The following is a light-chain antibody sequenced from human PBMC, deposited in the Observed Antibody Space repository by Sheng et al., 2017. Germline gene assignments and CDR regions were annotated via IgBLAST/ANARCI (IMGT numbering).Light chain of an antibody. CDR2: GAS. J-gene: IGKJ4*01. CDR3: QQYDSTPLT. V-gene: IGKV3-20*01. Sequence: EIVLMQSPGTLSLSPGDRGTLSCRASQSVSSSLAWYQQKYGQAPRLLIYGASSRATGIPDRFSGSGSGTDFTLTISRLEPEDFAVYYCQQYDSTPLTFGGGAKLEI. CDR1: QSVSSS.